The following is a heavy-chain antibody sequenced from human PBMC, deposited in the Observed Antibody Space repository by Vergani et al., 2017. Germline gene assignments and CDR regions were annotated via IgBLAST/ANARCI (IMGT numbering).Heavy chain of an antibody. D-gene: IGHD1-14*01. V-gene: IGHV3-33*01. CDR2: TWYDGNNK. CDR3: ARDLRLLYNRFDP. Sequence: QVQLVESGGGVVQPGRSLSPSCAASGFTFNQYGMHWVRQAPGKGLEWVAVTWYDGNNKQYADSVKGRFTISRDNSKSTMYLQMNSLRDEDTGVYYCARDLRLLYNRFDPWGQGTLVTVSS. CDR1: GFTFNQYG. J-gene: IGHJ5*02.